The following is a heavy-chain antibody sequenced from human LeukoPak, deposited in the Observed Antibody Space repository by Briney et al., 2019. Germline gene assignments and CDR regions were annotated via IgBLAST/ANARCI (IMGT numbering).Heavy chain of an antibody. CDR3: ARHSEYGTSWFDY. CDR2: IYSGGST. D-gene: IGHD6-13*01. V-gene: IGHV3-53*01. Sequence: GGSLRLSCAASGFTVDDNYMSWVRQAPGKGLEWVSVIYSGGSTYYADSVKGRFTISRDISKNTLNLQMNSLRVGDTAVYYCARHSEYGTSWFDYWGQGTPVTVSS. CDR1: GFTVDDNY. J-gene: IGHJ4*02.